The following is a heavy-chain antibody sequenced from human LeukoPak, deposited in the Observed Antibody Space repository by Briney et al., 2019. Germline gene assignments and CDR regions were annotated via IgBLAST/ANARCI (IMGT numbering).Heavy chain of an antibody. CDR3: AREGVAAAGALDN. D-gene: IGHD6-13*01. Sequence: SETLSLTCTVSGGSISSYYWSWIRQPPGKGLEWIGYIDYSGSTNYNPSLKSRATISRDTSKNQFSLKLTSVTVADTAVYFCAREGVAAAGALDNWGQGTLVTVSA. J-gene: IGHJ4*02. CDR1: GGSISSYY. CDR2: IDYSGST. V-gene: IGHV4-59*01.